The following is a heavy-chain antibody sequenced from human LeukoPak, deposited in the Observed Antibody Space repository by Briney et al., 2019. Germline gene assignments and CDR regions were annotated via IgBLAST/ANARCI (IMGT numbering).Heavy chain of an antibody. CDR3: ARAAAGTDY. Sequence: SETLSLTCTVSGGSISSYYWDWIRQPPGKGLEWIGYISRSGTTNYSPSLKRRVTISVDTSKNQFSLKLSSVTAADTAVYYCARAAAGTDYWGQGTLVTVSS. J-gene: IGHJ4*02. CDR1: GGSISSYY. V-gene: IGHV4-59*01. D-gene: IGHD6-13*01. CDR2: ISRSGTT.